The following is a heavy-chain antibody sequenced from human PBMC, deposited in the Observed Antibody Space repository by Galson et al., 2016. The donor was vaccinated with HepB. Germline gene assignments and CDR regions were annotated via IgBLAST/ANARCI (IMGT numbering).Heavy chain of an antibody. CDR3: ARESIGVVLMGDDGLDV. J-gene: IGHJ3*01. CDR2: IIPIFGTT. V-gene: IGHV1-69*13. Sequence: SVKVSCKASGDTFSSYAISWVRQAPGQGLEWMGGIIPIFGTTNYAQKFRGRVTITADESTSTAYMELSSLRSEDTAVYYCARESIGVVLMGDDGLDVWGQGTMVTVSS. D-gene: IGHD3-3*01. CDR1: GDTFSSYA.